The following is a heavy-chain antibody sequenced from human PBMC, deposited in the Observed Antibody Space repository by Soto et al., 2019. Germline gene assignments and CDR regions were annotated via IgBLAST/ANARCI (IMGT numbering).Heavy chain of an antibody. CDR3: ARDPPPPDY. J-gene: IGHJ4*02. Sequence: GQLVQSGAEVTKPGASVKVSCKASGYTFASYAISWMRQAPGQGLEWMGWISAYNGNTNYAQKLQGRVTMTTDTSTSTDYMELRSLRSDDTAVYYCARDPPPPDYWGQGTLVTLSS. CDR1: GYTFASYA. V-gene: IGHV1-18*01. CDR2: ISAYNGNT.